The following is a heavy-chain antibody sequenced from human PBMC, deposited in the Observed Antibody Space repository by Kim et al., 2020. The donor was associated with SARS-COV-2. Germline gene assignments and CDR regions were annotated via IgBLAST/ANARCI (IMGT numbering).Heavy chain of an antibody. CDR1: GFTFSSYA. CDR3: AKDQDSSGHFDY. V-gene: IGHV3-23*03. D-gene: IGHD6-19*01. CDR2: IYSGGSST. J-gene: IGHJ4*02. Sequence: GGSLRLSCAASGFTFSSYAMSWVRQAPGKGLEWLSVIYSGGSSTYYADSVKGRFTISRDNSKNTLYLQMNSLRAEDTAVYYCAKDQDSSGHFDYWGQGTLVTVSS.